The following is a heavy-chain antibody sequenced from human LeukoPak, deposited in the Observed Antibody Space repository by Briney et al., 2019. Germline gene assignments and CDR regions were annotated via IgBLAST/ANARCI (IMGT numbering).Heavy chain of an antibody. D-gene: IGHD3-22*01. CDR2: INPSGGST. CDR1: GYTFTSYY. J-gene: IGHJ3*02. CDR3: ATDSSGHDAFDI. V-gene: IGHV1-46*01. Sequence: ASVKVSCKASGYTFTSYYMHWVRQAPGQGLEWMGIINPSGGSTGYAQKFQGRVTMTGDTSTSTVYMELSSLRSEDTAVYYCATDSSGHDAFDIWGQGTMVTVSS.